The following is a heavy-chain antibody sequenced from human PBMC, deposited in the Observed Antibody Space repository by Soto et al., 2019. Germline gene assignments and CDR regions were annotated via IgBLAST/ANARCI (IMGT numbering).Heavy chain of an antibody. J-gene: IGHJ5*02. V-gene: IGHV4-31*03. CDR1: GCSISSGGFY. Sequence: SEILSLTCTVSGCSISSGGFYWSWIRQHPGKGLEWIGYIYYSGSAYYNPSLKSRVTISVDTSMNQFSLKLTSVTAADTAVYYCARDHGLAVAGNWFDPWGQGTLVTVSS. CDR2: IYYSGSA. CDR3: ARDHGLAVAGNWFDP. D-gene: IGHD6-19*01.